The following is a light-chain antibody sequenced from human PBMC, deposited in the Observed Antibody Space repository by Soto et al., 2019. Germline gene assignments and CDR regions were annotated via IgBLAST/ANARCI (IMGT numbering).Light chain of an antibody. CDR1: TTDIGLYDF. CDR2: EVT. V-gene: IGLV2-8*01. J-gene: IGLJ3*02. Sequence: QSVLTQPPSASGSLGQSVTISCTGSTTDIGLYDFVSWYQQHPGKAPKLIIFEVTKRPSGVPDRFSGSKSGNTASLTVSDLQTEDAADYYCGAYAGTNDLGVFGGGTKLTVL. CDR3: GAYAGTNDLGV.